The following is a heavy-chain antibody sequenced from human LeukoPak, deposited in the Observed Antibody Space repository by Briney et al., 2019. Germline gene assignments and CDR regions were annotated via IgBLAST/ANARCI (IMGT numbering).Heavy chain of an antibody. V-gene: IGHV4-34*01. J-gene: IGHJ4*02. Sequence: SETLSLTCAIYGGSFSAYYWNWIRQPPGKGLEWIGEINHSGSTNYNPSFKGRVTISVDTSKNQFSLKLSSVTAADTAVYYCARLLGGYWGQGTLVTVSS. CDR3: ARLLGGY. CDR1: GGSFSAYY. D-gene: IGHD2/OR15-2a*01. CDR2: INHSGST.